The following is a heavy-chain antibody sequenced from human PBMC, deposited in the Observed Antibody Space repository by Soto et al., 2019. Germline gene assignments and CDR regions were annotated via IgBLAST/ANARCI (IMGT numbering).Heavy chain of an antibody. J-gene: IGHJ4*02. CDR2: ISSASSET. CDR1: GVTFSRVS. CDR3: ARVAY. V-gene: IGHV3-21*01. Sequence: PGGTLSLSCEASGVTFSRVSMNWVRQVPGKGLEWVASISSASSETWYADSVKGRFIISRDNAQNSLFLQMNTLGPEDSAIYYCARVAYWGPGTQVTVSS.